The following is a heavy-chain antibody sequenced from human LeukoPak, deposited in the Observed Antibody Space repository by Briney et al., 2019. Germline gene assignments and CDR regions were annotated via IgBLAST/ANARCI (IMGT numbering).Heavy chain of an antibody. J-gene: IGHJ4*02. CDR1: GGTFSSYA. CDR3: ARENEAWELAPEVVDY. V-gene: IGHV1-69*04. Sequence: SVKVSCKASGGTFSSYAISWVRQAPGQGLEWMGRIIPILGIANYAQKFQGRVAITADKSTSTAYMELSSLRSEDTAVYYCARENEAWELAPEVVDYWGQGTLVTVSS. D-gene: IGHD1-26*01. CDR2: IIPILGIA.